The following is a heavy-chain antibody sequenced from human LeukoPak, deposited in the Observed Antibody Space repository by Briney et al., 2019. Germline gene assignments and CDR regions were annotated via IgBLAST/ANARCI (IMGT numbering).Heavy chain of an antibody. D-gene: IGHD5-18*01. CDR1: GFTFSSYA. J-gene: IGHJ4*02. V-gene: IGHV3-23*01. Sequence: PGGSLRLSSAASGFTFSSYAMSWVRQAPGKGLEWVSAISGSGGSTYYADSVKGRFTISRDNSKNTLYLQMNSLRAEDTAVYYCAKATPSYTAMVEYYFDYWGQGTLVTVSS. CDR3: AKATPSYTAMVEYYFDY. CDR2: ISGSGGST.